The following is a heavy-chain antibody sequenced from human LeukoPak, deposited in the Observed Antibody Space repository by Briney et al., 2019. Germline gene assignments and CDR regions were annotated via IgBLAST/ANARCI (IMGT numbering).Heavy chain of an antibody. Sequence: SETLSLTCAVYGGSFSGYYWSWIRQPPGKGLEWIGEINHSGSTNYNPSLKSRVTISVDTSKNQFSLKLSSVTAADTAVYHCARGRKTVATVKYRAFYYWGHGTLVTVSS. CDR3: ARGRKTVATVKYRAFYY. V-gene: IGHV4-34*01. CDR2: INHSGST. D-gene: IGHD4-17*01. J-gene: IGHJ4*01. CDR1: GGSFSGYY.